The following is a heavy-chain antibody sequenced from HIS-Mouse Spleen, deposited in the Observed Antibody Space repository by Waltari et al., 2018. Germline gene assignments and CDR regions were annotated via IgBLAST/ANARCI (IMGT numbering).Heavy chain of an antibody. CDR1: GFTFSSYG. CDR3: AKDLAQSAFDI. J-gene: IGHJ3*02. CDR2: ISYEGSNK. Sequence: QVQLVESGGGVVQPGRSLRLSCAASGFTFSSYGMHWVRQAPGKGLEWVAVISYEGSNKYYADSVKGRFTISGDNSKNTLYLQMNSLRAEDTAVYYCAKDLAQSAFDIWGQGTMVTVSS. V-gene: IGHV3-30*18.